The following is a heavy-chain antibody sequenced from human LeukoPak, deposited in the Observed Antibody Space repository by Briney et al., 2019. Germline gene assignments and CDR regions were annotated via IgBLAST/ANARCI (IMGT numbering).Heavy chain of an antibody. CDR3: ARVTSRLGWFDP. Sequence: SETLSLTCTVSGGSISSGNYYWSWIRLPAGKGLEWIGRIYSSGSTTYNPSLKSRVTISLETSKNQFSMKLRSVTAADTAVYYCARVTSRLGWFDPWGQGTLVTVSS. CDR2: IYSSGST. V-gene: IGHV4-61*02. J-gene: IGHJ5*02. D-gene: IGHD1-14*01. CDR1: GGSISSGNYY.